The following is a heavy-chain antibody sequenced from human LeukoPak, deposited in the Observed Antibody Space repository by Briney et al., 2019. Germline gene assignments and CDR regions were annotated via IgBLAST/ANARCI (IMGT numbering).Heavy chain of an antibody. CDR3: AKDQVIAAAANSDY. V-gene: IGHV3-23*01. CDR1: GFTFNSYA. CDR2: LSGGGSGT. Sequence: GGSLRLSCAASGFTFNSYAMIWVRQAPGKGLEWVASLSGGGSGTFYPDSVKGRFTISRDNSKNTLYLQMNSLRADDTALHYCAKDQVIAAAANSDYWGQGTLVTVSS. J-gene: IGHJ4*02. D-gene: IGHD6-13*01.